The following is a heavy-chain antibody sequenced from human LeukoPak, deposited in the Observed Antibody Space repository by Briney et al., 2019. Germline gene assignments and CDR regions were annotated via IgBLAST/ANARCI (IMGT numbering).Heavy chain of an antibody. CDR3: ASSIAVAGTGDY. CDR2: IIPIVGTA. J-gene: IGHJ4*02. D-gene: IGHD6-19*01. CDR1: GGTFSSYA. V-gene: IGHV1-69*13. Sequence: GASVKVSCKASGGTFSSYAISWVRQAPGQGLEWMGGIIPIVGTANYVQKFQGRVTITADESTSTAYMELSSLRSEDTAVYYCASSIAVAGTGDYWGQGTLVTVSS.